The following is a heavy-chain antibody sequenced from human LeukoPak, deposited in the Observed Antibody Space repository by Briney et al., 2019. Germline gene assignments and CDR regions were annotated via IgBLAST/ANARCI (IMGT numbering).Heavy chain of an antibody. J-gene: IGHJ5*02. V-gene: IGHV4-38-2*02. CDR2: IYHGGNT. CDR1: GGSISSDYY. Sequence: SETLSLTCTVSGGSISSDYYWGWIRQPPGKGPEWIGSIYHGGNTYYNPSLKSRVTISVDTSKNQFSLKLTSMTAADTVVYYCARATTVTTRWFDPWGQGTLVTVSS. D-gene: IGHD4-11*01. CDR3: ARATTVTTRWFDP.